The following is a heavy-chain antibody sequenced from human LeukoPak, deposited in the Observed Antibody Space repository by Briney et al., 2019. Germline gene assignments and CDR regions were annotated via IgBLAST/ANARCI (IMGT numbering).Heavy chain of an antibody. Sequence: PGGSLRLSCAASGFTFSSYAMHWVRQAPGKGLEWVAVISYDGSNKYYADSVKGRFTISRDNSKNTLYLQMNSLRAEDTAVYYCARRVHCSSTSCYGIDAFDIWGQGTMVTVSS. CDR2: ISYDGSNK. D-gene: IGHD2-2*01. J-gene: IGHJ3*02. CDR1: GFTFSSYA. CDR3: ARRVHCSSTSCYGIDAFDI. V-gene: IGHV3-30*01.